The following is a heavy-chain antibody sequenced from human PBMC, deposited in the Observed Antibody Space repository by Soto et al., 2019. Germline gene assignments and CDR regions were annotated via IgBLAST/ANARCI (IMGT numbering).Heavy chain of an antibody. CDR2: IYHSGST. V-gene: IGHV4-4*02. CDR1: SGSISSSNW. D-gene: IGHD6-13*01. Sequence: QVQLQESGPGLVKPSGTLSLTCAVSSGSISSSNWWSWVRQPPGKGLEWIGEIYHSGSTNYNPSHQSRVTISVDKSKNQFSLKLSSVTAADTAVYYCARLSVGYSSSPDYWGQGTLVTVSS. J-gene: IGHJ4*02. CDR3: ARLSVGYSSSPDY.